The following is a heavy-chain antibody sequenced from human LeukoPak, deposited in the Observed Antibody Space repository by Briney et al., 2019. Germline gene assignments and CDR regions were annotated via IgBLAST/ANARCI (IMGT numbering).Heavy chain of an antibody. Sequence: QPGGSLRLSCAASGFTFSSYAMHWVRQAPGKGLEWVAVISYDGSNKYYADSVKGRFTISRDNSKNTLYLQMNSLRAEDTAVYYCARGYSYGIDAFDIWGQGTVVTVSS. V-gene: IGHV3-30-3*01. D-gene: IGHD5-18*01. CDR2: ISYDGSNK. CDR1: GFTFSSYA. J-gene: IGHJ3*02. CDR3: ARGYSYGIDAFDI.